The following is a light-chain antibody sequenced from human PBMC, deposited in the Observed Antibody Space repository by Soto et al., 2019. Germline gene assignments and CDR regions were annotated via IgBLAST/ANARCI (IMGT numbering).Light chain of an antibody. CDR2: KAS. CDR3: QPYNSFPT. V-gene: IGKV1-5*03. CDR1: QSISSW. Sequence: IQMTQSPSSRSSSVGDRVSITCRASQSISSWLAWYQQKPGKAPKLLIYKASSLESGVPSRFIGSGSGTEFSLTIRSLQTDYVATYYCQPYNSFPTFGQGTKVDI. J-gene: IGKJ1*01.